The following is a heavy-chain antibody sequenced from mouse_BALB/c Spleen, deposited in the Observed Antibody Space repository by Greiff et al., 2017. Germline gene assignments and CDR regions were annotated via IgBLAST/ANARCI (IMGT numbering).Heavy chain of an antibody. CDR1: GFSLTSYG. CDR2: IWSGGST. V-gene: IGHV2-2*02. CDR3: ARDYRYDYWYFDV. D-gene: IGHD2-14*01. J-gene: IGHJ1*01. Sequence: VQRVESGPGLVQPSQSLSITCTVSGFSLTSYGVHWVRQSPGKGLEWLGVIWSGGSTDYNAAFISRLSISKDNSKSQVFFKMNSLQANDTAIYYCARDYRYDYWYFDVWGAGTTVTVSS.